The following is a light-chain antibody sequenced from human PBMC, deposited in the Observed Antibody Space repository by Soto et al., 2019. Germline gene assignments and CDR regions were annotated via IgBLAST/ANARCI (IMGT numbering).Light chain of an antibody. Sequence: QSALTQPASVSGXPXQSXTISCTXTSXDVGAYDYVSWYQQHPDKAPKLMIYEVSHRPSGVSNRFYGSKSVNTATLTISGLQAEDEADYYCSSYTSSSTRVFGTGTKVTVL. CDR2: EVS. V-gene: IGLV2-14*03. CDR3: SSYTSSSTRV. J-gene: IGLJ1*01. CDR1: SXDVGAYDY.